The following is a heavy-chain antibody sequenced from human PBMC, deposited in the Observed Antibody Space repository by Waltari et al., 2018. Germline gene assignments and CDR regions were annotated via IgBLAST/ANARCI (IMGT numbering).Heavy chain of an antibody. CDR3: ARVVSSGSQAAFDY. D-gene: IGHD6-19*01. V-gene: IGHV4-38-2*01. CDR2: IYHSGRT. CDR1: GYSISSGYY. J-gene: IGHJ4*02. Sequence: QVQLQESGPGLVKPSETLSLTCAVSGYSISSGYYWGWIRQPPGKGLEWIGSIYHSGRTCYNPSLKSRFTISVDTSKIQCSLKLSSVTAADTAVYYCARVVSSGSQAAFDYWGQGTLVTVSS.